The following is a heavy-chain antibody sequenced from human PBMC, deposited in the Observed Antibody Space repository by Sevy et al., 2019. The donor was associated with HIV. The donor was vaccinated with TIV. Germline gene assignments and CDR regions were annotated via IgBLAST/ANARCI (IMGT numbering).Heavy chain of an antibody. CDR1: GFTFSNAW. D-gene: IGHD2-15*01. J-gene: IGHJ4*02. CDR3: TTVRIVVVVAATEFDY. Sequence: GGSLRLSCAASGFTFSNAWMSWVRQAPGKGLEWVGRIKSKTDGGTTDYAAPVKGRFTISSDDSKNTLYLQMNSLKTEDTAVYYCTTVRIVVVVAATEFDYWGQGTLVTVSS. CDR2: IKSKTDGGTT. V-gene: IGHV3-15*01.